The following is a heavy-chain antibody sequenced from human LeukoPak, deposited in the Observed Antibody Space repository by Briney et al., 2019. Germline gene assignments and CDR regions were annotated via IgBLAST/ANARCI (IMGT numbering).Heavy chain of an antibody. CDR2: INAGNGNT. Sequence: GASVKVSCKASGYTFTSYAMHWVRQAPGQRLEWMGWINAGNGNTKYSQKFQDRVTITRDTSASTAYMELSSLRSEDTAVYYCARGATTDFWSGYFSSNGMDVWGQGTTVTVSS. D-gene: IGHD3-3*01. J-gene: IGHJ6*02. V-gene: IGHV1-3*01. CDR3: ARGATTDFWSGYFSSNGMDV. CDR1: GYTFTSYA.